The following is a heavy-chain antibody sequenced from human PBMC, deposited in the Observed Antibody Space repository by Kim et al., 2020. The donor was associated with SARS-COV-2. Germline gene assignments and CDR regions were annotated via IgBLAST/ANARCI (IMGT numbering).Heavy chain of an antibody. CDR2: INTNTGNP. D-gene: IGHD3-3*01. Sequence: ASVKVSCKASGYTFTSYAMNWVRQAPGQGLEWMGWINTNTGNPTYAQGFTGRFVFSLDTSVSTAYLQISSLKAEDTAVYYCARDLNYDFWSGYPGSYNWFDPWGQGTLVTVSS. CDR1: GYTFTSYA. CDR3: ARDLNYDFWSGYPGSYNWFDP. V-gene: IGHV7-4-1*02. J-gene: IGHJ5*02.